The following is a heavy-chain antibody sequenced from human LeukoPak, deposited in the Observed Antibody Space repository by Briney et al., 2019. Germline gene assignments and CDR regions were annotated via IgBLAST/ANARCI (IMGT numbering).Heavy chain of an antibody. CDR2: FYFGGST. Sequence: SETLSLTCTVSGGSISSSSYHWGWIRQPPGKGLEWIGSFYFGGSTDYNPSLKSRVTISVDTSKNQFSLKLSSVTAADTAVYYCARMRLGDSSGYYYLAYYYYYYMDVWGKGTTVTVSS. CDR1: GGSISSSSYH. J-gene: IGHJ6*03. V-gene: IGHV4-39*07. D-gene: IGHD3-22*01. CDR3: ARMRLGDSSGYYYLAYYYYYYMDV.